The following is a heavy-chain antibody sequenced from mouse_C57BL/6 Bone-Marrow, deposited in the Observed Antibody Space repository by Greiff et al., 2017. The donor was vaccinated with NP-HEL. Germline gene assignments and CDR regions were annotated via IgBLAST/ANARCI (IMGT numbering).Heavy chain of an antibody. D-gene: IGHD2-5*01. CDR2: ISDGGSYT. CDR3: ARRSNYGFDY. V-gene: IGHV5-4*03. J-gene: IGHJ2*01. CDR1: GFTFSSYA. Sequence: EVKLVESGGGLVKPGGSLKLSCAASGFTFSSYAMSWVRQTPEKRLEWVATISDGGSYTYYPDNVKGRFTISRDNAKNNLYLQMSHLKSEDTAMYYCARRSNYGFDYWGQGTTLTVSS.